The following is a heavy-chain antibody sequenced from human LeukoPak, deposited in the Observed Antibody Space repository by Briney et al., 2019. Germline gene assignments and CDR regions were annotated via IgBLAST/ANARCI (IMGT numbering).Heavy chain of an antibody. CDR2: IRYDGTSK. D-gene: IGHD5-18*01. CDR1: GFTFSTYG. CDR3: ARDRATAMVDY. Sequence: GGSLRLSCAASGFTFSTYGMHWVRQAPGKGLEWVAFIRYDGTSKYYADSVKGRFTVSRDNAKNSLYLQMNSLRAEDTAVYYCARDRATAMVDYWGQGTLVTVSS. J-gene: IGHJ4*02. V-gene: IGHV3-30*02.